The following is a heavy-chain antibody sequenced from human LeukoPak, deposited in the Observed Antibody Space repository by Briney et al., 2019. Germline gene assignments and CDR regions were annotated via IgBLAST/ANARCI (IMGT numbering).Heavy chain of an antibody. J-gene: IGHJ4*02. CDR3: ARRGSISGWSFDY. CDR2: IYTSGSS. Sequence: SETLSLTCVVSGVTMSTYSWTWLRQPAEKALEWVGQIYTSGSSNYNPSLKSRVTMSVDTSKKQFSLKLTSVTAADTAVYYCARRGSISGWSFDYWGQGIQVTVFS. D-gene: IGHD6-19*01. V-gene: IGHV4-4*07. CDR1: GVTMSTYS.